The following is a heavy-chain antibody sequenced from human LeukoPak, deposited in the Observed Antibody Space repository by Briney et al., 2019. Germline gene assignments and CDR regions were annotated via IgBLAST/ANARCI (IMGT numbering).Heavy chain of an antibody. V-gene: IGHV3-7*01. CDR1: GFTFTNYW. D-gene: IGHD3-9*01. CDR3: ARVYYDILTGRWFDP. CDR2: IKQDRSEK. Sequence: GGSLRLSCAASGFTFTNYWMSWVRQAPGKGLELVANIKQDRSEKYYVDSVKGRFTISRDNAKNSLYLQMNSLRAEDTAVYYCARVYYDILTGRWFDPWGQGTLVTVSS. J-gene: IGHJ5*02.